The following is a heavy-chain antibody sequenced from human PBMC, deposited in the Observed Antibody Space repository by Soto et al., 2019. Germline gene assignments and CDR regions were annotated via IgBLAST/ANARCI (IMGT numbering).Heavy chain of an antibody. V-gene: IGHV3-21*01. J-gene: IGHJ6*02. D-gene: IGHD6-19*01. CDR3: SRDHEYSCGWSHGMDV. CDR2: ITGSSDYT. Sequence: EVQLAESGGGLVKPGGSLRLSCAASGFSFSDYTMNWFRQAPGKGLEWVSSITGSSDYTYYSGSVTGRFTISRDNANNSLFLQMNRLRGEDTAVYYCSRDHEYSCGWSHGMDVWGQGTTVTLSS. CDR1: GFSFSDYT.